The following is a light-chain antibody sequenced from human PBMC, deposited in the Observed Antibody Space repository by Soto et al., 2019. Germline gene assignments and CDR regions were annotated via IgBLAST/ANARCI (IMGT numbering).Light chain of an antibody. J-gene: IGKJ1*01. CDR2: GAS. CDR3: QQYGSSLRT. Sequence: EIVLTQSPGTLSLSPGERATLSCRASQSVSSSYLAWYQQKPGQAPRLLIYGASSRATGIPDRFSGSGPGTDFTLTISSLKADDFGVYYCQQYGSSLRTFGQGTKVEIK. CDR1: QSVSSSY. V-gene: IGKV3-20*01.